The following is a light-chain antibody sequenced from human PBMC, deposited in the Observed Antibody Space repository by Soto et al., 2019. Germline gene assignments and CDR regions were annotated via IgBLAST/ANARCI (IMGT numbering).Light chain of an antibody. J-gene: IGKJ1*01. CDR2: GAS. CDR1: HSVGSN. V-gene: IGKV3-15*01. Sequence: VMTQSPTTLSVSPGETATLSCRASHSVGSNLAWYQQNPGQAPRLLIYGASTRATGVPARFSGSGSATQFTLTISNPQSEDFGVYYCQQYGSSGTFGQGTKVDI. CDR3: QQYGSSGT.